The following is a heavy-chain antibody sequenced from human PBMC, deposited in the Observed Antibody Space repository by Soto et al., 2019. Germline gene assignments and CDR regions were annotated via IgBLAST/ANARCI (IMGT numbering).Heavy chain of an antibody. CDR3: AREKLDYFDY. CDR2: MNPNRGNT. Sequence: QVQLVQSGAEVKKPGASVKVSCKASGYTFTSYDITWVRQATGQGLEWMGWMNPNRGNTGYAQQFQGRVTMTRNISISTAYMELSSLRSEDTAVYYCAREKLDYFDYWGQGTLVTVSS. CDR1: GYTFTSYD. J-gene: IGHJ4*02. V-gene: IGHV1-8*01.